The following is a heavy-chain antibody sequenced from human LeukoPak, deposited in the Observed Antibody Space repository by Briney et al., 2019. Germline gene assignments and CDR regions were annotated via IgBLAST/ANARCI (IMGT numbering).Heavy chain of an antibody. CDR2: ISYDGSNK. Sequence: GRSLRLSCAASGFTFSSYAMHWVRQATGKGLEWVAVISYDGSNKYYADSVKGRFTISRDNSKNTLYLQMNSLRAEDTAVYYCAKARYCGGDCYSGRGPFDYWGQGTLVTVSS. D-gene: IGHD2-21*02. V-gene: IGHV3-30*04. CDR3: AKARYCGGDCYSGRGPFDY. J-gene: IGHJ4*02. CDR1: GFTFSSYA.